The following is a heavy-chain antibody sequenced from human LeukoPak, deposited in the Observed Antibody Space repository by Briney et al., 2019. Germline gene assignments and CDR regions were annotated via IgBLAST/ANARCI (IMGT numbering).Heavy chain of an antibody. CDR1: GFTFSSYW. D-gene: IGHD2-15*01. CDR2: INSDGSST. Sequence: GGSLRLSCAASGFTFSSYWMHWFRQAPGKGLVWVSRINSDGSSTSYADSVKGRFTISRDNAKNTLYLQMNSLRAEDTAVYYCARVVQNYFYYMDVWGKGTTVTVSS. J-gene: IGHJ6*03. CDR3: ARVVQNYFYYMDV. V-gene: IGHV3-74*01.